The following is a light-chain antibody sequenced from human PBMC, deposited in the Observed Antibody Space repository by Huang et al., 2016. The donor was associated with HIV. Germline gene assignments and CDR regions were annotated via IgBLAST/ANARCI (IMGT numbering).Light chain of an antibody. V-gene: IGKV3-20*01. J-gene: IGKJ4*01. Sequence: EIVLTQSPGTLSLSPGERATLSCRASQSVRDNYLAWYQQKPGQPPRLLIYVASRRANGIPDRFSGSGSGTDFTLTISRLEPEDFAVYYCQQYGNSPVTFGGGTKVETK. CDR1: QSVRDNY. CDR3: QQYGNSPVT. CDR2: VAS.